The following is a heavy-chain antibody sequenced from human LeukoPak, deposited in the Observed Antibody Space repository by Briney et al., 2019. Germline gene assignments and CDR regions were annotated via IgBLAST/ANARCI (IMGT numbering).Heavy chain of an antibody. CDR3: AKGSLIAAAAEYFQH. CDR2: ISSSGSTI. V-gene: IGHV3-11*01. J-gene: IGHJ1*01. Sequence: SGGSLRLSCAASGFTFSGYYMSWIRQAPGKGLEWVSYISSSGSTIYYADSVKGRFTISRDNAKNSLYLQMNSLRAEDTAVYYCAKGSLIAAAAEYFQHWGQGTLVTVSS. D-gene: IGHD6-13*01. CDR1: GFTFSGYY.